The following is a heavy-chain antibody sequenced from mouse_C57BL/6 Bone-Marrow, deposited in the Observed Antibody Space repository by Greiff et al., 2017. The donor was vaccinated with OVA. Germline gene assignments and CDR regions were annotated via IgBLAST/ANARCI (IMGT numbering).Heavy chain of an antibody. Sequence: QVQLQQPGAELVKPGASVKVSCKASGYTFTSYWMHWVKQRPGQGLEWIGRIHRSDSDTNYNQKFKGKATLTVDKSSSTAYMQLSSLTSEDSAVYYCANTRIYGSSYVRYFDVWGTGTTVTVSS. V-gene: IGHV1-74*01. CDR2: IHRSDSDT. CDR1: GYTFTSYW. CDR3: ANTRIYGSSYVRYFDV. D-gene: IGHD1-1*01. J-gene: IGHJ1*03.